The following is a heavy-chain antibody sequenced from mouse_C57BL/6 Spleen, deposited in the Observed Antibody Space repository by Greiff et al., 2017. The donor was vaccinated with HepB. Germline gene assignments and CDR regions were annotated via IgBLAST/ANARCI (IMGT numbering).Heavy chain of an antibody. D-gene: IGHD2-4*01. V-gene: IGHV5-17*01. J-gene: IGHJ3*01. CDR1: GFTFSDYG. Sequence: EVQGVESGGGLVKPGGSLKLSCAASGFTFSDYGMHWVRQAPEKGLEWVAYISSGSSTIYYADTVKGRFTISRDNAKNTLFLQRTSLRSEDTAMYYCARGDYEQFAYWGQGTLVTVSA. CDR3: ARGDYEQFAY. CDR2: ISSGSSTI.